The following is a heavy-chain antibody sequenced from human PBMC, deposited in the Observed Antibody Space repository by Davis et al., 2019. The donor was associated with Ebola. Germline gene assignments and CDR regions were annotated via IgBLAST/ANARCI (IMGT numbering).Heavy chain of an antibody. V-gene: IGHV7-4-1*02. CDR1: GYTFTSYA. CDR2: INTHTGNP. CDR3: ASQEPRGSGSYYDALARYYGMDV. J-gene: IGHJ6*02. D-gene: IGHD3-10*01. Sequence: ASVKVSCKASGYTFTSYAMNWVRQAPGQGLEWMGWINTHTGNPTYAQGFTGRFVFSLDTSVSTAYLQISSLKAEDTAVYYCASQEPRGSGSYYDALARYYGMDVWGQGTTVTVSS.